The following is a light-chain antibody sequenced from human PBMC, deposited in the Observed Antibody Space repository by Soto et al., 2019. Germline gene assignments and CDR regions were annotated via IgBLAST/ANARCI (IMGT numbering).Light chain of an antibody. CDR3: CSYSATYAV. V-gene: IGLV2-11*01. J-gene: IGLJ3*02. Sequence: QSALTQPRSVSGSPGQSVAISCTGINSDFGGFDFVSWYQQHPGKAPKLIISDVTKRPSGVPDRFSGSKSGDTAFLTISGLRAEDEADYYCCSYSATYAVFGGGTKLTVL. CDR2: DVT. CDR1: NSDFGGFDF.